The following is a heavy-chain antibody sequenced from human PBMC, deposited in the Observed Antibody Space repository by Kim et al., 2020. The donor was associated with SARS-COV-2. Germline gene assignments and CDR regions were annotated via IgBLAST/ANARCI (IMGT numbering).Heavy chain of an antibody. V-gene: IGHV1-8*01. CDR3: ARGPDYGSGRCPFDY. D-gene: IGHD3-10*01. Sequence: ASVKVSCKASGDTFSSYDINWVRQATGQGLEWMGWMNPNCGNTGYAQKFQGRVTMTRNTSISTAYMELSSLRSEDTAVYYCARGPDYGSGRCPFDYWGQGTLVTVSS. CDR1: GDTFSSYD. J-gene: IGHJ4*02. CDR2: MNPNCGNT.